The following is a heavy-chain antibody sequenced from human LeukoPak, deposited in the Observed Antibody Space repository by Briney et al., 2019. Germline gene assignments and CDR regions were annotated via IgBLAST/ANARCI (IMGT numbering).Heavy chain of an antibody. CDR3: ARARATGSVTIGI. J-gene: IGHJ4*02. CDR1: GFTFSSYT. D-gene: IGHD4-17*01. V-gene: IGHV3-30-3*01. CDR2: MSNDGNSK. Sequence: GRSLRLSCAASGFTFSSYTMHWVRQAPGKGLEGVAFMSNDGNSKYYAGSVKGRFTISRDSSKSTLDLQMNGLRPEDTAVYYCARARATGSVTIGIWGQGTLVTVSS.